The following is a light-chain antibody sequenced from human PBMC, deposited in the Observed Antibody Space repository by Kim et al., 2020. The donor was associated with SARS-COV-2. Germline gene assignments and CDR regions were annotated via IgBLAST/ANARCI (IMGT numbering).Light chain of an antibody. V-gene: IGKV1-5*03. CDR3: QHCGNYPWT. CDR1: QNINNW. Sequence: IQMTQSPSTLSASVGDRVTITCRASQNINNWLAWYQQKPGKAPKLLIYEASRLESGVPSRFSGSTSGTEFTLTISSLQADDFATYYCQHCGNYPWTFGQGTKVDIK. CDR2: EAS. J-gene: IGKJ1*01.